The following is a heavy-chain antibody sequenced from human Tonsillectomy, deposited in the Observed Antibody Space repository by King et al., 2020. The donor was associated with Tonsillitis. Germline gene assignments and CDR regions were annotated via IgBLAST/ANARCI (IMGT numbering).Heavy chain of an antibody. J-gene: IGHJ4*02. CDR2: ISGSGGDT. CDR3: AKGAPGIAVAGSGAFDY. Sequence: VQLVESGGGLVQPGGSLRLSCAASGFTFSSYAMSWVRQAPGKGLEWVSGISGSGGDTYFADPVKDRFTISRDNSMNTLYLQMNSLRAEDTAVYYCAKGAPGIAVAGSGAFDYWGQGPLVTVSS. CDR1: GFTFSSYA. V-gene: IGHV3-23*04. D-gene: IGHD6-19*01.